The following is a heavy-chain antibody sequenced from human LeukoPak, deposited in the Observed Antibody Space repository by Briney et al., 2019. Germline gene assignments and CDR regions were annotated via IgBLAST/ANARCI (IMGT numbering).Heavy chain of an antibody. Sequence: GSLRLSCAASGFTFSSYSMNWVRQAPGKGLEWVSYISSSSSTIYYADSVKGRFTISRDNAKNSLYLQMNSLRAEDTAVYYCAKGLISNIVVVPAAMDYWGQGTLVTVSS. CDR3: AKGLISNIVVVPAAMDY. CDR1: GFTFSSYS. V-gene: IGHV3-48*01. CDR2: ISSSSSTI. D-gene: IGHD2-2*01. J-gene: IGHJ4*02.